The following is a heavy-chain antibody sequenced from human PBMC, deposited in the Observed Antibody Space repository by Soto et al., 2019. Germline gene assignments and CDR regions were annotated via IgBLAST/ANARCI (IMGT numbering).Heavy chain of an antibody. CDR1: GFTFSSYG. Sequence: GGSLRLSCAASGFTFSSYGMHWVRQAPGKGLEWVAVISYDGSNKYYADSVKGRFTISRDNSKNTLYLQMNSLRAEDTAVYYCAKDPDNVVVVAATPPPYYYGMDVWGQGTTVTVSS. CDR2: ISYDGSNK. CDR3: AKDPDNVVVVAATPPPYYYGMDV. J-gene: IGHJ6*02. V-gene: IGHV3-30*18. D-gene: IGHD2-15*01.